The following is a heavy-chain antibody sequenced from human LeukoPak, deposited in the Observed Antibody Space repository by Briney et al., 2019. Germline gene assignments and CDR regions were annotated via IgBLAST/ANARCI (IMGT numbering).Heavy chain of an antibody. J-gene: IGHJ3*02. D-gene: IGHD2-15*01. CDR3: ARDKGGYCSGGSCYGGAFDI. Sequence: GGSLRLSCAAPGFTFSDYYMSWIRQAPGKGLEWVSYISSSGSTIYYADSVKGRFTISRDNAKNSLYLQMNSLRAEDTAVYYCARDKGGYCSGGSCYGGAFDIWGQGTMVTVSS. CDR1: GFTFSDYY. V-gene: IGHV3-11*01. CDR2: ISSSGSTI.